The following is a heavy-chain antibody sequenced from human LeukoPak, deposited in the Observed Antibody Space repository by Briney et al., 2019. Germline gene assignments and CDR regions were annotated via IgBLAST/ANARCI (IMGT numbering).Heavy chain of an antibody. D-gene: IGHD5-24*01. Sequence: SETLSLTCTVSGGSISSSSYYWGWIRQPPGKGLEWIGSIYYSGSTYYNPSLKSRVTISVDTSKNQFSLKLSSVTAADTAVYYCARDGYKIRTYFDYWGQGTLVTVSS. CDR2: IYYSGST. CDR3: ARDGYKIRTYFDY. J-gene: IGHJ4*02. CDR1: GGSISSSSYY. V-gene: IGHV4-39*07.